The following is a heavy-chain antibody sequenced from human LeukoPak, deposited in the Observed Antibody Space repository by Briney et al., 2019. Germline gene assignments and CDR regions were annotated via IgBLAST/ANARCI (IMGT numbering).Heavy chain of an antibody. Sequence: GASVKVSCKASGGTFSSYAISWVRQAPGQGLEWMGGIIPIFGTANYAQKFQGRVTITADGSTSTAYMELSSLRSEDTAVCYCARSGREAYCSSTSCFLNWFDPWGQGTLVTVSS. J-gene: IGHJ5*02. D-gene: IGHD2-2*01. V-gene: IGHV1-69*13. CDR2: IIPIFGTA. CDR1: GGTFSSYA. CDR3: ARSGREAYCSSTSCFLNWFDP.